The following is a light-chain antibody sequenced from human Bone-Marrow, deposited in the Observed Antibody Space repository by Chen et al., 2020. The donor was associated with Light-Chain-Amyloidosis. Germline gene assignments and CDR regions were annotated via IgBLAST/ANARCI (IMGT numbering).Light chain of an antibody. V-gene: IGKV4-1*01. J-gene: IGKJ1*01. Sequence: DIVMTQSPDSLAVSLGERATINCTSSQSILYSPRKKDYLAWSQHKPGQPPKLRIYWASIRESGVPDRFRGNRSGTDFTLTFSSLQTEDVAGEFCQQYYRAQTFGQGTTVEIK. CDR1: QSILYSPRKKDY. CDR2: WAS. CDR3: QQYYRAQT.